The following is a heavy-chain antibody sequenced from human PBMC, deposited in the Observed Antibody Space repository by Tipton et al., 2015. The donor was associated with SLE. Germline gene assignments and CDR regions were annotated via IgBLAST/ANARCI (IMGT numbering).Heavy chain of an antibody. J-gene: IGHJ4*02. CDR3: TRVIDSSGWQYYFDY. Sequence: GSLRLSCAASGFTFSDYYMSWIRQAPGKGLEWVSYISSSGSTIYYADSVKGRFTISRDNAKNSLYLQMNSLRAEDTAVYYCTRVIDSSGWQYYFDYWGQGTLVTVSS. D-gene: IGHD6-19*01. CDR1: GFTFSDYY. V-gene: IGHV3-11*01. CDR2: ISSSGSTI.